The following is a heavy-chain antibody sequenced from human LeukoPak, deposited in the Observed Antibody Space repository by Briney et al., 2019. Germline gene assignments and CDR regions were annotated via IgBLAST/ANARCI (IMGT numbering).Heavy chain of an antibody. D-gene: IGHD2-2*01. CDR2: ITRSSTSI. J-gene: IGHJ4*02. CDR3: ARRRPAANPYYFDY. V-gene: IGHV3-21*01. Sequence: GGSLRLSCAASEFTFGAYDMSWVRQAPGKGLEWVSSITRSSTSIFYADSVKGRFTISRDNAKNSLYLEMSSLRAEDTAVYYCARRRPAANPYYFDYWGQGTLVTVSS. CDR1: EFTFGAYD.